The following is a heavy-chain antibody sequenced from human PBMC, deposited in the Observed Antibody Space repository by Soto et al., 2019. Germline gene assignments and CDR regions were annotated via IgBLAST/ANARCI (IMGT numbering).Heavy chain of an antibody. J-gene: IGHJ4*02. CDR1: GFIFSSYA. D-gene: IGHD4-17*01. CDR3: AKDPYIYYGDKAVDY. V-gene: IGHV3-23*01. CDR2: ISGSGGST. Sequence: GGSLRLSCAASGFIFSSYAMSWVRQAPGKGLEWVSAISGSGGSTYYADSVKGRFTISRDNSKNTLYLQMNSLRAEDTAVYYCAKDPYIYYGDKAVDYWGQGTLVTVSS.